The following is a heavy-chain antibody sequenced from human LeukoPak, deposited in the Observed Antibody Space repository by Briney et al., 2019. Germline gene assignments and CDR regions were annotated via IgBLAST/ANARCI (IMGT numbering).Heavy chain of an antibody. D-gene: IGHD6-19*01. CDR1: GYSFTSYW. J-gene: IGHJ4*02. CDR2: INPGDSDT. V-gene: IGHV5-51*01. Sequence: GESLQISCKVSGYSFTSYWIGWVRQMPGKGLEWMGIINPGDSDTTYSPSFQGQVTISADKSISTAYLQWTSLKASDTAMYYCARQYLSGHTDYWGQGTLVTGSS. CDR3: ARQYLSGHTDY.